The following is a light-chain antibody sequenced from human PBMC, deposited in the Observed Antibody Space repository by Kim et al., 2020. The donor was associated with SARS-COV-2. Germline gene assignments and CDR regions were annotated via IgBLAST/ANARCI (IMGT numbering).Light chain of an antibody. Sequence: LSPGERATLSCRASQSVGSYLAWYQQKPGQTPRLLIYDASSRATAIPARFSGSGSGTDFTLTISSLEPEDFAVYYCQHRSDWPPYNFGQGTKLEI. CDR3: QHRSDWPPYN. CDR2: DAS. V-gene: IGKV3-11*01. J-gene: IGKJ2*01. CDR1: QSVGSY.